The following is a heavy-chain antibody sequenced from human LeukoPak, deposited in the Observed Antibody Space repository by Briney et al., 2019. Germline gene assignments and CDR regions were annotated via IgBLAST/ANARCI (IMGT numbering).Heavy chain of an antibody. D-gene: IGHD1-26*01. CDR2: ISVSGGST. CDR3: ASDLGWDLRFQH. J-gene: IGHJ1*01. Sequence: GGSLRLSCAASGFTFSNYAMSWVRQAPGEGLEWVSSISVSGGSTFYADSVKGRFTISRDNSKNTLYLQMNSLRAEDTAVYYCASDLGWDLRFQHWGQGTLVTVSS. CDR1: GFTFSNYA. V-gene: IGHV3-23*01.